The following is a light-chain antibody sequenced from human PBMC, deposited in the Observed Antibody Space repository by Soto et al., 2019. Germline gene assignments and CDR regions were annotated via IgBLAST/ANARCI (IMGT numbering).Light chain of an antibody. Sequence: QSVLTQLPSASGTPGQRVTISCSGGSSNIGTNYVYCYQHLPGTAPKLLIYRNNQRPSGVPDRFSGSKSGTTASLAISGLRSEDEADYYCAGWDDSLSGLVFGTGTKVTIL. CDR1: SSNIGTNY. CDR2: RNN. V-gene: IGLV1-47*01. CDR3: AGWDDSLSGLV. J-gene: IGLJ1*01.